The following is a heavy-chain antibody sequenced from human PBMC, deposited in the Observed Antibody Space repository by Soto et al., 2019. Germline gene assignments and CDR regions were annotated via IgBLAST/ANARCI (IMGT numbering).Heavy chain of an antibody. CDR1: GFTFSSYG. D-gene: IGHD6-19*01. J-gene: IGHJ6*02. V-gene: IGHV3-33*01. Sequence: QVQLVESGGGVVQPGRSLRLSCAASGFTFSSYGMHWVRQAPGKGLEWVAVIWYDGSNKYYADSVKGRFTISRDNSKNPLYLQMNSLRAEDTAVYYCARVRLGYSSGWYGGDGMDVWGQGTTVTVSS. CDR3: ARVRLGYSSGWYGGDGMDV. CDR2: IWYDGSNK.